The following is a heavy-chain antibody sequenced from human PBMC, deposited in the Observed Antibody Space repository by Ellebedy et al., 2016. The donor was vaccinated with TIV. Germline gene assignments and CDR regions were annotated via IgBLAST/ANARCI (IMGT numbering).Heavy chain of an antibody. J-gene: IGHJ3*02. CDR2: INPNSGGT. D-gene: IGHD6-13*01. CDR1: GYTFTGYY. V-gene: IGHV1-2*02. Sequence: ASVKVSCKASGYTFTGYYMHWVRQAPGQGLEWMGWINPNSGGTNYAQKFQGRVTMTRDTSISTAYMDLSRLRSDDTAVYYCARPDSSSRIYDAFDIWGQGTMVTVSS. CDR3: ARPDSSSRIYDAFDI.